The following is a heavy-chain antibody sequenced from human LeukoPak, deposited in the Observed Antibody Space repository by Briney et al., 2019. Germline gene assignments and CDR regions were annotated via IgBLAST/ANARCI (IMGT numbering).Heavy chain of an antibody. CDR1: GGSISSSSYY. V-gene: IGHV4-39*01. CDR3: ASPSGSYCEHSPLDY. J-gene: IGHJ4*02. Sequence: PSETLSLTCTVSGGSISSSSYYWGWIRQPPGKGLEWIGSIYYSGSTYYNPSLKSRVTISVDTSKNQFPLKLSSVTAADTAVYYCASPSGSYCEHSPLDYWGQGTLVTVSS. CDR2: IYYSGST. D-gene: IGHD1-26*01.